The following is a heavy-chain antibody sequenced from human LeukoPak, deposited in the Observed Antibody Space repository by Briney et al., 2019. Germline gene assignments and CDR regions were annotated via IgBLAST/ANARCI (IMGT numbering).Heavy chain of an antibody. CDR3: AKDSSGWYYYYGMDV. V-gene: IGHV3-23*01. J-gene: IGHJ6*02. D-gene: IGHD6-19*01. CDR1: GFTFSNYA. CDR2: IGGSDGST. Sequence: WASLRLSCAASGFTFSNYAMTWVRQAPGKGLEWVSVIGGSDGSTHYADSVKGRFTISRDNSKNTLNLQMNSLRAEDTAVYYCAKDSSGWYYYYGMDVWGQGTTVTVSS.